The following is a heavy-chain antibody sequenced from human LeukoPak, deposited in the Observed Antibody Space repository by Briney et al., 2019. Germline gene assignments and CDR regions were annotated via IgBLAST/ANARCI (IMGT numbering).Heavy chain of an antibody. J-gene: IGHJ3*02. D-gene: IGHD6-13*01. CDR3: ARRVWPNDAFDI. V-gene: IGHV3-23*01. Sequence: GGSLRLSCAASGFTFSNYGMSWVRQAPGKGLEWVSAISGSGGTTYYADSVKGRFTISRDNSENTLYLQMNSLRAEDTAMYYCARRVWPNDAFDIWGQGTMVTVSS. CDR1: GFTFSNYG. CDR2: ISGSGGTT.